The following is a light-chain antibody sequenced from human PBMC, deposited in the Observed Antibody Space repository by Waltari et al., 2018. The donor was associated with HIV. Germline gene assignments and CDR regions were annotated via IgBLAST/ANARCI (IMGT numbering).Light chain of an antibody. J-gene: IGLJ3*02. V-gene: IGLV2-14*01. Sequence: QSALTQPASVSGSLGQSITISCIGTSSDIATYNYVSWYQHHPDKAPRLVIYDANSRPSGVPLRFSGSKSGNTASLTISGLQAEDEADYYCASYTITSTLVFGGGTKVTVL. CDR2: DAN. CDR3: ASYTITSTLV. CDR1: SSDIATYNY.